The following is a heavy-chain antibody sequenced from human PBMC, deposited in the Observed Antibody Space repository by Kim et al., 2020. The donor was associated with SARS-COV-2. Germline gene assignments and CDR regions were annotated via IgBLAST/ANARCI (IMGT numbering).Heavy chain of an antibody. J-gene: IGHJ5*02. Sequence: SETLSLTCAVYGGSFSGYYWSWIRQPPGKGLEWIGEINHSGSTNYNPSLKSRVTISVDTSKNQFSLKLSSVTAADTAVYYCARGRDLAGYCSGGSCPRRNWFDPWGQGTLVTVSS. CDR1: GGSFSGYY. D-gene: IGHD2-15*01. CDR2: INHSGST. V-gene: IGHV4-34*01. CDR3: ARGRDLAGYCSGGSCPRRNWFDP.